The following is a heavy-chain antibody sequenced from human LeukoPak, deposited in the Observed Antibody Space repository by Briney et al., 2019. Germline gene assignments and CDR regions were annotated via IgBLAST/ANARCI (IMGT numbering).Heavy chain of an antibody. CDR3: ERGVIGVGAAGSFYYNGMDV. Sequence: SETQSLICTVSIGPNSRCHGIWMRQSPGKGLEGIGYIYYSGSTKYNPSLKSRGTIAVDTSKNQCSLKLSSVSAAEKAVYCCERGVIGVGAAGSFYYNGMDVWGPGTTVTVSS. CDR1: IGPNSRCH. CDR2: IYYSGST. D-gene: IGHD6-13*01. V-gene: IGHV4-59*01. J-gene: IGHJ6*01.